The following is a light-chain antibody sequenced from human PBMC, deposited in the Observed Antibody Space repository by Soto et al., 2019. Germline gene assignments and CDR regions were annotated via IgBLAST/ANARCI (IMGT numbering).Light chain of an antibody. CDR2: DVS. Sequence: QSVLTQPASGSGSPGRAIPISCTGTSSDVGGYNYVSWYQQHPGKAPKLMIYDVSNRPSGVSNRFSGSKSGNTASLTISGLQAEDEADYYCSSYTSSSTLYVFGTGTKVTVL. CDR3: SSYTSSSTLYV. J-gene: IGLJ1*01. V-gene: IGLV2-14*01. CDR1: SSDVGGYNY.